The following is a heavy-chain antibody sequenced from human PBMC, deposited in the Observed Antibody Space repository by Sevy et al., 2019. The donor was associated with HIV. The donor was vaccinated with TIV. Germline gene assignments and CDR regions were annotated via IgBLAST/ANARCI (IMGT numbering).Heavy chain of an antibody. Sequence: GSLRLSCAASGFTFSNHAMHWVRQAPGKGLEWVVFIRYDGSNEYYADSVKGRFTISRDNSKNTLYLQMNSLRPEDTAVYYCAKDRKVLLVVYAIPFDVFDIWGQGTMVTVSS. CDR2: IRYDGSNE. D-gene: IGHD2-8*02. CDR1: GFTFSNHA. J-gene: IGHJ3*02. V-gene: IGHV3-30*02. CDR3: AKDRKVLLVVYAIPFDVFDI.